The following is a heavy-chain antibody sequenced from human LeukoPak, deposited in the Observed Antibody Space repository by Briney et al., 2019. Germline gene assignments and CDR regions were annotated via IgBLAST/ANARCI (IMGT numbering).Heavy chain of an antibody. J-gene: IGHJ4*02. V-gene: IGHV4-4*09. Sequence: SETLSLTCAVSGDSISSYYWSWIRQPPGKGLEWIGYIYTSGGTNYNPSLKSRVTISVDTSKNQFSLKLSSVTAADTAVYYCASVYCSGGSCYSLGLGSFDYWGQGTLVTVSS. CDR1: GDSISSYY. CDR3: ASVYCSGGSCYSLGLGSFDY. CDR2: IYTSGGT. D-gene: IGHD2-15*01.